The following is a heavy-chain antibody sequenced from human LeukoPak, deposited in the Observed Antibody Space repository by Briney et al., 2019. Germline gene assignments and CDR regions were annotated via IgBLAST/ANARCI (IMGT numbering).Heavy chain of an antibody. V-gene: IGHV4-61*02. CDR1: AGSISSGSYN. CDR2: IYTSGST. J-gene: IGHJ5*02. D-gene: IGHD5/OR15-5a*01. CDR3: ARDRVSHWFDP. Sequence: PSQTLSLTCTVSAGSISSGSYNCSLIRQPAGRGLEWIGRIYTSGSTNYNPSLKSRVTISVDASKNQFSLKLSSVTAADTAVYYCARDRVSHWFDPWGQGTLVTVSS.